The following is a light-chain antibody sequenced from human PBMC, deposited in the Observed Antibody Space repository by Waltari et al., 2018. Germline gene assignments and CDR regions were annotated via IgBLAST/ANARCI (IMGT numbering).Light chain of an antibody. V-gene: IGLV2-14*03. J-gene: IGLJ2*01. CDR1: SRAVGGYNF. CDR2: DVG. CDR3: CSYTRSGSLV. Sequence: QSALTQPASVSGSPGQSISISCTGTSRAVGGYNFVSWYQRLPGKAPKLIIYDVGNRPSAVSNRFSASKSGNTASLIISGLQADDEADYYCCSYTRSGSLVFGGGTKLTVL.